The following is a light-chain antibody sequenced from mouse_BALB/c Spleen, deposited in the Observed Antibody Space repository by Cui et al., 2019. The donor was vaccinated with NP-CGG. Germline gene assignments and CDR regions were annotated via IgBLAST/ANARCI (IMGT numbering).Light chain of an antibody. Sequence: AVLSWQSALTTSPGETVTLTCRSSTGAVTTSNYANWVQEKPDHLFTGLIGGTNNRAPGVPARFSGSLIGDKAALTITGAQTEDEAIYFCALWYTNHWVFGGGTKLTVL. CDR2: GTN. V-gene: IGLV1*01. J-gene: IGLJ1*01. CDR1: TGAVTTSNY. CDR3: ALWYTNHWV.